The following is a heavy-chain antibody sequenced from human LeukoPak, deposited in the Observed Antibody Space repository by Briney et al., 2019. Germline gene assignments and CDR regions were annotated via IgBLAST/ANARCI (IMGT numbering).Heavy chain of an antibody. CDR2: ISWGGGST. CDR1: GFTFDDYA. J-gene: IGHJ4*02. Sequence: QSGGSLRLSCAASGFTFDDYAMHWVRQAPGKGLEWVSLISWGGGSTYYADSVKGRFTISRDNSKNSLYLQMNSLRAEDTALYYCAREKAYYFDYWGQGTLVTVSS. CDR3: AREKAYYFDY. V-gene: IGHV3-43D*03. D-gene: IGHD1-26*01.